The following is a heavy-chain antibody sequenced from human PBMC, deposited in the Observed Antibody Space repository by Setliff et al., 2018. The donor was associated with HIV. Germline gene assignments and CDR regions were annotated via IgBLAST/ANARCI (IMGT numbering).Heavy chain of an antibody. CDR3: ARLIAAAGANHYYYYMDV. CDR1: GGSISGYY. CDR2: IYTTGST. J-gene: IGHJ6*03. V-gene: IGHV4-4*07. Sequence: SETLSLTCTVSGGSISGYYWSWIRRPAGKGLGWIGRIYTTGSTNYNPSLKSRVTMSVDTSKNQFSLKLSSVTAADTAVYFCARLIAAAGANHYYYYMDVWGKGTTVT. D-gene: IGHD6-13*01.